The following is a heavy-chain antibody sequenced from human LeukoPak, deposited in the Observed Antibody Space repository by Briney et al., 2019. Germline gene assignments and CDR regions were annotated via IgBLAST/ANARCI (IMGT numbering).Heavy chain of an antibody. Sequence: GGSLRLSCAASGFSGSSNYMSWVRQAPGKGLEWVSIIDRGGSTYYADSVKGRFTISRDNSKSTLYLQMNSLRGEDTAVYYCASRDRGYYYGLDVWGQGTTVTVSS. J-gene: IGHJ6*02. V-gene: IGHV3-53*01. CDR1: GFSGSSNY. D-gene: IGHD5-24*01. CDR2: IDRGGST. CDR3: ASRDRGYYYGLDV.